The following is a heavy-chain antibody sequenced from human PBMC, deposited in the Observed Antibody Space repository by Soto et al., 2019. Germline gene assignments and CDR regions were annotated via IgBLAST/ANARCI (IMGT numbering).Heavy chain of an antibody. CDR3: AKETSGYSSSWSYYYGMDV. J-gene: IGHJ6*02. CDR1: GFTFSYYG. D-gene: IGHD6-13*01. Sequence: GSLRLSCAASGFTFSYYGMHWVRQAPGKGLEWVAVISYDGSNKYYADSVKGRFTISRDNSKNTLYLQMSSLRAEDTAVYYCAKETSGYSSSWSYYYGMDVWGQGTTVTVSS. V-gene: IGHV3-30*18. CDR2: ISYDGSNK.